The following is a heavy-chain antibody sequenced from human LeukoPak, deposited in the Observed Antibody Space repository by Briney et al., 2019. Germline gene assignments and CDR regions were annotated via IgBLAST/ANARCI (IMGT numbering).Heavy chain of an antibody. D-gene: IGHD3-10*01. Sequence: SETLSLTCTVSGGSISSYYWSWIRQPPGKGLEWIGDIYYSGSTNYNPSLKSRVTISVDTSKNQFSLKLSSVTAADTAVYYCARLGPHGSGREYNWFDPWGQGTLVTVSS. CDR2: IYYSGST. V-gene: IGHV4-59*08. J-gene: IGHJ5*02. CDR3: ARLGPHGSGREYNWFDP. CDR1: GGSISSYY.